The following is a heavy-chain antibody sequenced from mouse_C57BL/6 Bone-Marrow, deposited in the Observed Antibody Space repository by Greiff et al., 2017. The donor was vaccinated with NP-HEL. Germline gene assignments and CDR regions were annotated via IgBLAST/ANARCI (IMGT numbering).Heavy chain of an antibody. V-gene: IGHV5-6*01. CDR3: ARPRYFDV. Sequence: DVQLVESGGDLVKPGGSLKLSCAASGFTFSSYGMSWVRQTPDKRLEWVATISSGGSYTYYPDSVKGRFTISRDNAKNTLYLQMSSLKSEDTAMYYCARPRYFDVWGTGPTVTVSS. J-gene: IGHJ1*03. CDR1: GFTFSSYG. CDR2: ISSGGSYT.